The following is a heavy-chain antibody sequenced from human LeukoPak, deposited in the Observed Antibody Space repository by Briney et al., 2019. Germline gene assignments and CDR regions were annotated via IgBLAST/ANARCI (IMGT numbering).Heavy chain of an antibody. V-gene: IGHV3-30*19. CDR1: GFTFSTYG. CDR2: ISYDGNNK. D-gene: IGHD1-14*01. J-gene: IGHJ4*02. CDR3: ARHRGPTLYNTVYFDC. Sequence: GGSLRLSCAASGFTFSTYGMHWVRQAPGKGLEWVAVISYDGNNKYYADSMKGRFTISRDNSKNTLDLQMNSLRAEDTAVYYCARHRGPTLYNTVYFDCWGQGTLVTVSS.